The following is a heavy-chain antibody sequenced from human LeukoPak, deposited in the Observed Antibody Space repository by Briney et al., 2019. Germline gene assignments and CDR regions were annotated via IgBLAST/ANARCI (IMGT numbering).Heavy chain of an antibody. V-gene: IGHV3-7*01. Sequence: GGSLRLSCAASGFTFSIYRMNWVRQAPGKGLEWVAKIKQGGSEKDYVDSVKGRFAISRDNARNSLYLQMSSLRDEDTAVYYCASDSRCTSITCPSPGADYWGQGTLVTVSS. CDR2: IKQGGSEK. CDR1: GFTFSIYR. D-gene: IGHD2-2*01. J-gene: IGHJ4*02. CDR3: ASDSRCTSITCPSPGADY.